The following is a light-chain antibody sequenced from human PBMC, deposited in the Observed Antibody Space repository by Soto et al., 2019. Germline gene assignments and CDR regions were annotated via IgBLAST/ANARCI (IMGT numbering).Light chain of an antibody. CDR1: SSDVGGYNY. CDR2: DVS. Sequence: QSALTQPASVSGSPGQSITISCTGTSSDVGGYNYVSWYQQHPGKAPKLMIYDVSNRPSGVSNRFSGSKSGTTASLTISGRQAEDEDDYYCSSYTSTSTLVFGGGTKLTVL. J-gene: IGLJ2*01. V-gene: IGLV2-14*01. CDR3: SSYTSTSTLV.